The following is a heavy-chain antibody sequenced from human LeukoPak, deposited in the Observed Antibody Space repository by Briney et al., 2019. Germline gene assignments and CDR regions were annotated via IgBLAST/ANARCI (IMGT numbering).Heavy chain of an antibody. CDR1: GFTFRSYA. CDR2: ISGSGGST. V-gene: IGHV3-23*01. J-gene: IGHJ4*02. D-gene: IGHD4-17*01. Sequence: GGSLRLSCAASGFTFRSYAMSWVRQAPGKGLEWVSAISGSGGSTYYADSVKGRFTISRDNSKNTLYLQMNSLRAEDTAVYYCAKDPGYGDSYDYWGQGTLVTVSS. CDR3: AKDPGYGDSYDY.